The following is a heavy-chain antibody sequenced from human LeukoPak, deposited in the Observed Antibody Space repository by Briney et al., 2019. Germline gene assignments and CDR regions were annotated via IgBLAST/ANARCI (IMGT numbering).Heavy chain of an antibody. CDR2: ISKSGSTI. CDR3: ASFSDV. Sequence: GGSLRLSCAASGFTLSSYEMNWVRQAPGKGLEWVSYISKSGSTIYYADSVKGRFAISRDNAKNSLSLQMNSLRAEDTAVYYCASFSDVWGQGTTVTVSS. J-gene: IGHJ6*02. V-gene: IGHV3-48*03. D-gene: IGHD3-3*01. CDR1: GFTLSSYE.